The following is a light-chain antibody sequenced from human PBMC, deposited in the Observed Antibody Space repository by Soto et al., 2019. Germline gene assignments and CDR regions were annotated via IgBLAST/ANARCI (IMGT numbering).Light chain of an antibody. J-gene: IGLJ1*01. V-gene: IGLV1-51*02. Sequence: QSVLTQPASVSGSPGQSITISCTGTSSDIGGYKYVSWYQQLPGAAPKLLIHESNKRPSGIPDRFSGSKSGTSATLDITGLQTGDEADYYCGAWDSSLSASYVFGTGTKVTVL. CDR1: SSDIGGYKY. CDR3: GAWDSSLSASYV. CDR2: ESN.